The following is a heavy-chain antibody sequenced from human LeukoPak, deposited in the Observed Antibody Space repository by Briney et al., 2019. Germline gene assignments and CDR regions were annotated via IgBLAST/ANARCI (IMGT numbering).Heavy chain of an antibody. CDR2: IIPVFDTA. Sequence: GSSVKVSCKASGDTFSNYDVTWVRQAPGQGLEWMGRIIPVFDTAKYAQNFQGRVTMTTDESSSTAYMELYSLRSEDTAVYYRALSAEKQLVYFDFWGQGTLVTVSS. CDR1: GDTFSNYD. CDR3: ALSAEKQLVYFDF. V-gene: IGHV1-69*05. D-gene: IGHD6-13*01. J-gene: IGHJ4*02.